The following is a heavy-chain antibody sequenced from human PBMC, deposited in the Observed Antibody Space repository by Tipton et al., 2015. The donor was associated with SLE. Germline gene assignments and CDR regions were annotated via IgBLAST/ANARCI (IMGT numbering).Heavy chain of an antibody. CDR3: AGLRDEPYDFDI. V-gene: IGHV4/OR15-8*01. CDR2: IYHSGST. Sequence: QLVQSGAEVKKPGESLKISCKGSGHSFINYWIGWVRQMPGKGLEWIGEIYHSGSTNYNPSLKSRVTISVDTSKNQFSLKLSSVTAADTSVYYCAGLRDEPYDFDIWEQETKVTVSS. D-gene: IGHD1-14*01. CDR1: GHSFINYW. J-gene: IGHJ3*02.